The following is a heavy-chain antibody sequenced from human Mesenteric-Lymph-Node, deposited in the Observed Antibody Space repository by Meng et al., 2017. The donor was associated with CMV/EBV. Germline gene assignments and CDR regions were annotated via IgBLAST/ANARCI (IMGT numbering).Heavy chain of an antibody. J-gene: IGHJ6*02. CDR3: ARLPTGIQLWANYGMDV. V-gene: IGHV3-21*01. CDR2: ISSSSSYI. D-gene: IGHD5-18*01. Sequence: GESLKISCAASGFTFSSYSMNWVRQAPGKGLEWVSSISSSSSYIYYADSVKGRFTISRDNAKNSLYLQMNSLRAEDTAVYYCARLPTGIQLWANYGMDVWGQGTTVTVSS. CDR1: GFTFSSYS.